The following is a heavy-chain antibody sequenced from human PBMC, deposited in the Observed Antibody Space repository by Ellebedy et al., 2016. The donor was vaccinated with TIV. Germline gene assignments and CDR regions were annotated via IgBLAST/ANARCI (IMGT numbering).Heavy chain of an antibody. CDR2: ISGTGHST. V-gene: IGHV3-23*01. CDR3: ARDGGDIVLMNGMDV. Sequence: GESLKISXAASGFSFSNYAMNWVRQAPGKGLEWVSTISGTGHSTYYADSVKGRFTISRDNSKNTLYLQMNSLRGEDTAVYYCARDGGDIVLMNGMDVWGQGTTVTVSS. D-gene: IGHD2-8*01. J-gene: IGHJ6*02. CDR1: GFSFSNYA.